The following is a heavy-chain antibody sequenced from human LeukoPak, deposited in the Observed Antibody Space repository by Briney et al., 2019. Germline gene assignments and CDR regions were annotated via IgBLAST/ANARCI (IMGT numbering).Heavy chain of an antibody. V-gene: IGHV3-23*01. Sequence: GGSLRLSCAASGFTFSSYAMSWVRQAPGKGLEWVSSINDSGDSTYYADSVKGRFTISRDDSKNTLYLLMNNLRAEDTAIFYCATAYCSSTSCPTWGRGTLVTVSS. J-gene: IGHJ5*02. CDR1: GFTFSSYA. CDR2: INDSGDST. D-gene: IGHD2-2*01. CDR3: ATAYCSSTSCPT.